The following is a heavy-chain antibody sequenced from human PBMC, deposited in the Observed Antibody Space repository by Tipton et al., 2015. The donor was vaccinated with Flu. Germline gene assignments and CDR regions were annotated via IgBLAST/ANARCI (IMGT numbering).Heavy chain of an antibody. Sequence: TLSLTCNVSGGSISSSSDYWGWVRRPPGKGLEWIGTIYHSGTTYYNPSLKSRLTISVDTSKNQFSLRLSSVTAAGTAVYYCARHTGDSVRGVIDYWGQGTLVTVSS. CDR1: GGSISSSSDY. J-gene: IGHJ4*02. V-gene: IGHV4-39*01. CDR3: ARHTGDSVRGVIDY. D-gene: IGHD3-10*02. CDR2: IYHSGTT.